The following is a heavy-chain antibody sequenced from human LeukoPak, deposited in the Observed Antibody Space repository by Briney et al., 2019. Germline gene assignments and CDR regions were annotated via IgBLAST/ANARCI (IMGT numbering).Heavy chain of an antibody. D-gene: IGHD3-22*01. V-gene: IGHV3-30*02. Sequence: GGSLRLSCAASGFTFSSYGMHWVRQAPGKGLEWVAFIRYDGSNKYYADSVKGRFTISRDNSKNTLYLQMNSLRAEDTAVYYCARAGQKGHSSGYYYGNDAFDIWGQGTMVTVSS. CDR3: ARAGQKGHSSGYYYGNDAFDI. J-gene: IGHJ3*02. CDR1: GFTFSSYG. CDR2: IRYDGSNK.